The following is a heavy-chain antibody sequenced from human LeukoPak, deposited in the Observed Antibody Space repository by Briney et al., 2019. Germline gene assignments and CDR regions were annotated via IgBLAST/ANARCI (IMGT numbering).Heavy chain of an antibody. CDR2: SNPNIGGT. V-gene: IGHV1-2*02. CDR3: ARDRGAGGWECGTY. J-gene: IGHJ4*02. Sequence: ADSVKLSCTASGYIFSRCYFQWGGQPPAQKLLGLGGSNPNIGGTNFAQKFQGRVTMTRDTSINTAYMELSRLTPDDTAVYYCARDRGAGGWECGTYWGQGTLVTVSS. CDR1: GYIFSRCY. D-gene: IGHD1-26*01.